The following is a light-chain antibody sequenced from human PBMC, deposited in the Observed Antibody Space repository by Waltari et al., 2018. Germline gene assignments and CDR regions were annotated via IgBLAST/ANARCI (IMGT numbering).Light chain of an antibody. CDR2: WAS. CDR1: QTLLYSANKKDY. J-gene: IGKJ2*01. CDR3: QQYYGVPYT. Sequence: DFVMTQSPDSLAVSLGERAAINCKSSQTLLYSANKKDYLAWYQQKRGQPPQSIITWASVRQSGVPDRFSGSGSGTDFTLTISSLQAEDVAVYYCQQYYGVPYTFGQGTKLEI. V-gene: IGKV4-1*01.